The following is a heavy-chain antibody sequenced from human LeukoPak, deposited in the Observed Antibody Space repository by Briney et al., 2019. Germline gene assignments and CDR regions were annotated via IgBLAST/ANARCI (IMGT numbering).Heavy chain of an antibody. V-gene: IGHV4-39*07. CDR1: GGSISSSYY. CDR2: VYSSGST. J-gene: IGHJ4*02. CDR3: ATLVSTRYYFDY. Sequence: PSETLSLTCTVSGGSISSSYYWGWIRQPPGKGLEWIGSVYSSGSTYYNPSLKSRVTISVDTSKNQFSLRLTSVTAADTAVYFCATLVSTRYYFDYWGQGTLVTVSS. D-gene: IGHD5/OR15-5a*01.